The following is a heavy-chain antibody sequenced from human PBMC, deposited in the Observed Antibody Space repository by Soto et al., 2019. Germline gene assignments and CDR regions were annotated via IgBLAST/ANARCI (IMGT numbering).Heavy chain of an antibody. D-gene: IGHD3-3*01. Sequence: SETLSLTCTVSGGSISSGGYYWSWIRQHPGKGLEWIGYIYYSGSTYYNPSLKSRVTISVDTSKNQFSLKLSSVTAADTAVYYCARGNSGRTIFGVPNFDYWGQGTLVTVSS. CDR2: IYYSGST. J-gene: IGHJ4*02. V-gene: IGHV4-31*03. CDR1: GGSISSGGYY. CDR3: ARGNSGRTIFGVPNFDY.